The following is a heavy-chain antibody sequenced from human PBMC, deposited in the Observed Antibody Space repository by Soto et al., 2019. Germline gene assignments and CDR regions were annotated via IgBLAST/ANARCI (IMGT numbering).Heavy chain of an antibody. CDR1: GYIFTSYG. V-gene: IGHV1-18*01. D-gene: IGHD3-3*01. J-gene: IGHJ3*01. CDR2: ISPFNGNT. CDR3: ARYFWSLLLVSGSPCPGGSCSRRCGFDL. Sequence: QLHLVQSGAEVKKPGASVKVSCKTSGYIFTSYGINWVRQAPGQGLEWMGWISPFNGNTKFEQKFQGRVNMTTDPSTSTAYLEFRSLCPDGRAMYFCARYFWSLLLVSGSPCPGGSCSRRCGFDLWGHGTMVAVS.